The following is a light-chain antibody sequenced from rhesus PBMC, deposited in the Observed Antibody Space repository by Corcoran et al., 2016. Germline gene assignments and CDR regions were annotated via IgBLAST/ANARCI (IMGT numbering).Light chain of an antibody. CDR1: QGISSW. CDR3: QQYNSAPWT. CDR2: KAS. V-gene: IGKV1-21*01. J-gene: IGKJ1*01. Sequence: DIQMTQSPSSLSASVGDRVTITCRASQGISSWLAWYQQKPGKAPKLMIYKASSLQSGVPSRFSGSGFGTDFTLTSSSLQPEDFATYYCQQYNSAPWTFGLGTKVEIK.